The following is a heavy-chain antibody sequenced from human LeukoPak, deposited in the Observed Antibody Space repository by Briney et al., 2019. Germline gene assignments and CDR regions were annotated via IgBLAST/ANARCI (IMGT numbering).Heavy chain of an antibody. CDR3: ARDKLGYCSGGSCYWGYYYYYGMDV. J-gene: IGHJ6*02. D-gene: IGHD2-15*01. V-gene: IGHV4-31*03. CDR2: SCCSSSN. CDR1: GGSFSSGGYN. Sequence: PSETLTLTCTVSGGSFSSGGYNWSWIRPHPGKDLEWIVYSCCSSSNYYNPSLNSRVSISVDTSKNQFSLKLSSVTAADTAVYYCARDKLGYCSGGSCYWGYYYYYGMDVWGQGTTVTVSS.